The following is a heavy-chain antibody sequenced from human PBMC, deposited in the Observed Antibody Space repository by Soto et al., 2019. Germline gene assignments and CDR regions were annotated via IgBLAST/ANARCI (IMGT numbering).Heavy chain of an antibody. CDR3: ARDKMGATSNYYYYGMDV. V-gene: IGHV1-2*04. D-gene: IGHD1-26*01. Sequence: GASVKVSCKASGYTFTGYYMHWVRQAPGQGLEWMGWFNPNSGGTNYAQKFQGWVTMTRDTSISTAYMELSRLRSDDTAVYYCARDKMGATSNYYYYGMDVWGQGTTVTVSS. CDR1: GYTFTGYY. CDR2: FNPNSGGT. J-gene: IGHJ6*02.